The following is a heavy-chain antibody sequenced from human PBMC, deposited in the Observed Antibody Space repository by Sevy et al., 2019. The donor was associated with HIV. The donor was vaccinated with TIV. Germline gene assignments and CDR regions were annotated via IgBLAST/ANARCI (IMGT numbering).Heavy chain of an antibody. D-gene: IGHD3-10*01. CDR1: GYSISGYY. V-gene: IGHV4-4*07. CDR2: IYNNEII. J-gene: IGHJ6*02. Sequence: SETLSLTCTVSGYSISGYYCSWIRQAAGKGLEWIGRIYNNEIINYNPSLKSRVTMSVDTPKYQFSLKLGSVTAADTAVYYCAREGPGSFGMDVWGQGTTVTVSS. CDR3: AREGPGSFGMDV.